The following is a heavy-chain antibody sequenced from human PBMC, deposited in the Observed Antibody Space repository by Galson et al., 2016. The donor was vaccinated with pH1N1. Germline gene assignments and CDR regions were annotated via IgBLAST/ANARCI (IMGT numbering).Heavy chain of an antibody. CDR2: FYWDDDQ. D-gene: IGHD4-17*01. Sequence: ALVKPTQTLTLTCTFSGFSLSTSGVGVGWIRQPPGKALEWLAVFYWDDDQRYSPSLKSRLTITKDTSKNQVVLIMTNMDPVDTATYYCAHSPYGDYVLYFDPWGQGALVTVSS. J-gene: IGHJ5*02. CDR1: GFSLSTSGVG. CDR3: AHSPYGDYVLYFDP. V-gene: IGHV2-5*02.